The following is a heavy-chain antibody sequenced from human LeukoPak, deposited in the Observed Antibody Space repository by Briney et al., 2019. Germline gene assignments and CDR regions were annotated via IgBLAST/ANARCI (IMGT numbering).Heavy chain of an antibody. CDR1: GFTFSSYG. V-gene: IGHV3-30*02. Sequence: GGSLRLSCAASGFTFSSYGMHWVRQAPGKGLEWVAFIRYDGSNKYYADSVKGRFTISRDNSKNTLYLQMNSLRAEDTAVYYCAKPSLRFLEWLLPNYYYMDVWGKGTTVTVSS. CDR3: AKPSLRFLEWLLPNYYYMDV. D-gene: IGHD3-3*01. J-gene: IGHJ6*03. CDR2: IRYDGSNK.